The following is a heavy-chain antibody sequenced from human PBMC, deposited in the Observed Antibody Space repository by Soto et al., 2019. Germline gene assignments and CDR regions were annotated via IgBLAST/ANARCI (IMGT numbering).Heavy chain of an antibody. Sequence: PSETLSLTCTFSGGSISSGGYSWSWIRQPPGKGLEWIGYIYHGGSTYYNPSLKSRVTISVDTSASTAYMELSSLRSEDTAAYYCARSMGNFIAVAPGDYWGQGTLVTISS. D-gene: IGHD6-19*01. V-gene: IGHV4-30-2*05. CDR2: IYHGGST. J-gene: IGHJ4*02. CDR3: ARSMGNFIAVAPGDY. CDR1: GGSISSGGYS.